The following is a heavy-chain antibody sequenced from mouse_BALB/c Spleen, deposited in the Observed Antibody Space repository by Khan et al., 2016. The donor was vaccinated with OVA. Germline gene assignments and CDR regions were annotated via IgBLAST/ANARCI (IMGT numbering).Heavy chain of an antibody. CDR2: IWRGGSR. Sequence: QVQLKESGPSLVQPSQSLSITCTVSGFSLTNFGVHWVRQSPGKGLEWLGVIWRGGSRDYNAAFMYRLSIPKDNSKSQVFFKMNSLQADDTAIYYCAKTLTGTTFDFWGQGTTLTVSS. CDR1: GFSLTNFG. D-gene: IGHD4-1*01. CDR3: AKTLTGTTFDF. V-gene: IGHV2-5-1*01. J-gene: IGHJ2*01.